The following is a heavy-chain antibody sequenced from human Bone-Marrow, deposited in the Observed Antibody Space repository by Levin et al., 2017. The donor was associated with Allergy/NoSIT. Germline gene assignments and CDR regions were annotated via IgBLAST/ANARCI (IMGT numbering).Heavy chain of an antibody. V-gene: IGHV3-21*01. CDR1: GFTFRTFN. J-gene: IGHJ4*02. D-gene: IGHD6-6*01. Sequence: LSLTCAASGFTFRTFNMNWVRQAPGKGLEWVSSISSTSSNIYYIDSVKGRFTISRDNAQNSLFLQMNSLRADDTAVYYCVRDLGQLGPPYWGQGTLVTVSS. CDR3: VRDLGQLGPPY. CDR2: ISSTSSNI.